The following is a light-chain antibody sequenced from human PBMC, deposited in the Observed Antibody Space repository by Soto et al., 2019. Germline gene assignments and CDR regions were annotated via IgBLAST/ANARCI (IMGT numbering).Light chain of an antibody. CDR3: QESYRTPRT. CDR2: AAS. V-gene: IGKV1-39*01. J-gene: IGKJ2*01. CDR1: QTINAY. Sequence: DIQMTQSPSSLSASVGDRVTITCRASQTINAYLNWYQQKPGKAPKLLIYAASSLPSGVPSRFSGGGSGTDFTLTISSLQPEDFATYYCQESYRTPRTFGQGTRLEI.